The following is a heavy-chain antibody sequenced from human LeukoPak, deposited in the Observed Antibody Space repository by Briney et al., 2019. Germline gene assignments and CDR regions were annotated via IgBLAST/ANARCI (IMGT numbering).Heavy chain of an antibody. J-gene: IGHJ3*01. V-gene: IGHV1-46*01. CDR2: INPSGGST. CDR1: GYTFTSYY. Sequence: ASVKVSFKASGYTFTSYYMHWVRQAPGQGLEWMGIINPSGGSTSYAQKFQGRVTMTRDTSTSTVYMELSSLRSEDTAVYYCACRCSGAYSSSRWGQGTMVTVSS. CDR3: ACRCSGAYSSSR. D-gene: IGHD6-13*01.